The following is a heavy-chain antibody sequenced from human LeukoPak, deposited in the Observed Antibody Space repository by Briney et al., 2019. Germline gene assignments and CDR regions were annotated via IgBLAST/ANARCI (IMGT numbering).Heavy chain of an antibody. J-gene: IGHJ5*02. Sequence: SETLSLTCTVSGGSISSYYWSWIRRPAGKGLEWIGRIYTSGSTNYNPSLKSRVTMSVDTSKNQFSLKLSSVTAADTAVYYCARGITMVRGDNWFDPWGQGTLVTVSS. CDR2: IYTSGST. D-gene: IGHD3-10*01. CDR3: ARGITMVRGDNWFDP. CDR1: GGSISSYY. V-gene: IGHV4-4*07.